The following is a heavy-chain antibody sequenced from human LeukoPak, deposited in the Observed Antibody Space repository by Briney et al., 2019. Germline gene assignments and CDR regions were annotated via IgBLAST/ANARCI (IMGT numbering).Heavy chain of an antibody. CDR3: AKDPGYWVPGYYMDV. CDR1: GFSLSTYG. Sequence: VGSLRLSCAASGFSLSTYGMHWVRQGPGKGLEWVTFISYDASDKYYADSVKGRFTISRDNSKNTLYLQMNSLRVEDTAVYYCAKDPGYWVPGYYMDVWGKGTTVTVSS. D-gene: IGHD2-8*02. V-gene: IGHV3-30*02. CDR2: ISYDASDK. J-gene: IGHJ6*03.